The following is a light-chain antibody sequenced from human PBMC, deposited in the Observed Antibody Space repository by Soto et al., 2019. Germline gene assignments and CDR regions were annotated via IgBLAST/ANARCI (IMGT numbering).Light chain of an antibody. CDR2: AAS. CDR1: QSVRRDY. CDR3: QQYRPSPAIS. Sequence: EIVLTQSPGTLSLSPGEKATLSCWASQSVRRDYLAWYQQKPGQAPRLLIYAASSRATGIPDRFSGGGSGTDFTLTISRLEPEDSALYFCQQYRPSPAISFGQGTRLEIK. J-gene: IGKJ5*01. V-gene: IGKV3-20*01.